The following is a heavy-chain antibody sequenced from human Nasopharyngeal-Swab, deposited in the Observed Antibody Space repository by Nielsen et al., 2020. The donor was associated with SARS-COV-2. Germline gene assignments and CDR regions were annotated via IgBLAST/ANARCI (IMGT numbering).Heavy chain of an antibody. CDR1: GYTFTSYG. CDR2: ISAYNGNT. CDR3: ARRHGGIDYYYYYMDV. V-gene: IGHV1-18*01. Sequence: ASVKVSCKASGYTFTSYGISWVRQAPGQGLEWMGWISAYNGNTNYAQKLQGRVTMTTDTSTSNAYMELRSLRSDDTAVYYCARRHGGIDYYYYYMDVWGKGTTVTVSS. J-gene: IGHJ6*03. D-gene: IGHD1-26*01.